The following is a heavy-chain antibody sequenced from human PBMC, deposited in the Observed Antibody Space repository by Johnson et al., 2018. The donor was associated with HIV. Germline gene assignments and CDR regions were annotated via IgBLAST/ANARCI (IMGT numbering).Heavy chain of an antibody. Sequence: QVQLVESGGGAVQPGRSLRLSCAASGFPFSSYGMHWVRQAPGKGLEWVAVISYAGSNKYYADSVKGRFTISRDNSKNTLYLQMNSLRAEDTAVYYCARDNIVLMVGGAFDIWGQGTMVTVSS. CDR2: ISYAGSNK. CDR1: GFPFSSYG. J-gene: IGHJ3*02. V-gene: IGHV3-30*03. CDR3: ARDNIVLMVGGAFDI. D-gene: IGHD2-8*01.